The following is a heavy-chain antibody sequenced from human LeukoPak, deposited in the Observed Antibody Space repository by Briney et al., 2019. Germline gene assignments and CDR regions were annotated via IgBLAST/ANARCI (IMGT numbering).Heavy chain of an antibody. CDR1: GFTFSDYY. Sequence: PGGSLRLSCAASGFTFSDYYMSWIRQAPGKGLEWVSYISTNSTTIHYADSVKGRFTISRDNAKNSLYLEMNSLRPEDTAVYYCASAEGVAYCGGDCYSGDEYFLDWGQGTLVTVSS. CDR3: ASAEGVAYCGGDCYSGDEYFLD. CDR2: ISTNSTTI. J-gene: IGHJ1*01. V-gene: IGHV3-11*01. D-gene: IGHD2-21*02.